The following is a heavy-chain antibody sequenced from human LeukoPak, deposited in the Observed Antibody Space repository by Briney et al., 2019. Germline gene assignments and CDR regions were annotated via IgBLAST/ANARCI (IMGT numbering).Heavy chain of an antibody. V-gene: IGHV4-34*01. CDR1: GGSFSGYY. J-gene: IGHJ4*02. Sequence: KPSETLSLTCAVYGGSFSGYYWNWIRQPPGKGLEWIGEINHSGSTNYNPSLKSRVTISVDTSKNQFSLKLSSVTAADTAVYYCARVGATRLGFDYWGQGTLVTVSS. CDR3: ARVGATRLGFDY. D-gene: IGHD1-26*01. CDR2: INHSGST.